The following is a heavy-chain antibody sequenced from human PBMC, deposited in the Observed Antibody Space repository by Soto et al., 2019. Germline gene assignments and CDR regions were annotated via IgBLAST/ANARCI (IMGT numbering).Heavy chain of an antibody. CDR2: IYSGGST. CDR3: AATIFGVVMNYNYYGMDV. CDR1: GFTFSSNY. D-gene: IGHD3-3*01. V-gene: IGHV3-53*01. Sequence: PGRSLRLSCAASGFTFSSNYMSWVRQAPGKGLEWVSVIYSGGSTYYADSVKGRFTISRDNSKNTLYLQMNSLRAEDTAVYYCAATIFGVVMNYNYYGMDVWGQGTTVTVS. J-gene: IGHJ6*02.